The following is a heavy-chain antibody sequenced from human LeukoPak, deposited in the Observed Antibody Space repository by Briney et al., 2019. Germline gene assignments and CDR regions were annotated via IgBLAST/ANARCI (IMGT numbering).Heavy chain of an antibody. Sequence: GGSLRLSCAASGFTFSSYAMSWVRQAPGKGLEWVSAISGSGGSTYYADSVKGRFTISRDNSKNTLYLQMNSLRAEDTAVYYCAKDLDIGYYYSAFEDFWGQGTLVTVSS. CDR2: ISGSGGST. CDR3: AKDLDIGYYYSAFEDF. CDR1: GFTFSSYA. D-gene: IGHD3-22*01. V-gene: IGHV3-23*01. J-gene: IGHJ4*02.